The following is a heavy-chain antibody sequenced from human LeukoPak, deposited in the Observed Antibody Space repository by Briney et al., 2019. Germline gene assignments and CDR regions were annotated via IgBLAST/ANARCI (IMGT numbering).Heavy chain of an antibody. V-gene: IGHV4-30-4*01. J-gene: IGHJ4*02. CDR2: IYYSGSA. CDR1: GGSISSGDYY. D-gene: IGHD3-16*02. Sequence: SQTLSLTCTVSGGSISSGDYYWSWIRQPPGKGLEWIGYIYYSGSAYYNPSLKSRVTISVDTSKNQFSLKLSSVTAADTAVYYCARTRPGVGYDYVWGSYRPGFDYWGQGTLVTVSS. CDR3: ARTRPGVGYDYVWGSYRPGFDY.